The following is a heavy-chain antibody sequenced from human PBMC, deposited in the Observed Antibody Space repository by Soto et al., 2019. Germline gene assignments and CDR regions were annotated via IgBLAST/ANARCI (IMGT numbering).Heavy chain of an antibody. V-gene: IGHV1-69*13. CDR3: AREAAYDILTGYYYYYGMDV. CDR2: IIPIFGTA. D-gene: IGHD3-9*01. J-gene: IGHJ6*02. CDR1: GGTFSSYA. Sequence: SVKVSCKASGGTFSSYAISWVRQAPGQGLEWMGGIIPIFGTANYAQKFQGRVTITADESTSTAYMELSSLRSEDTAVYYCAREAAYDILTGYYYYYGMDVWGQGTTVTVSS.